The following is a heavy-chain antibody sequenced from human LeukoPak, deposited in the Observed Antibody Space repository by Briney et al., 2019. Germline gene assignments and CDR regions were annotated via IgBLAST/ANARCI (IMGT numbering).Heavy chain of an antibody. Sequence: GGSLRLSCAASGFSLRNHGMNWVRQAPGKGLEWVAVVSHDGSAEFYADSVKGRFTISRDNPNNILYLQMNSLRPEDTAVYYCTKELGASGSSHMCYFDYWGQGILVTVS. V-gene: IGHV3-30*18. CDR3: TKELGASGSSHMCYFDY. D-gene: IGHD3-10*01. J-gene: IGHJ4*02. CDR2: VSHDGSAE. CDR1: GFSLRNHG.